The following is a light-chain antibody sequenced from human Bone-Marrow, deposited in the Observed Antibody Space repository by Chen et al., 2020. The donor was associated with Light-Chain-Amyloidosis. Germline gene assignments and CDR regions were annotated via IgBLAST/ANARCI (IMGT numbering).Light chain of an antibody. V-gene: IGKV3D-20*02. CDR3: QQRSNWPPMYT. CDR1: QSITSNF. Sequence: EIVLTQSPGTLSLSAGETATLSCKASQSITSNFLAWYQHKPGQAPRLIMQGASSRASGIPDRFSGSGSGTDFTLTITRLEPEDCAVYYCQQRSNWPPMYTFGQGTKLEIK. CDR2: GAS. J-gene: IGKJ2*01.